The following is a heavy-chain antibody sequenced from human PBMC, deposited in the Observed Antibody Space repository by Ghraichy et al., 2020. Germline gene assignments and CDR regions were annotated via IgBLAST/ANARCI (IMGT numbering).Heavy chain of an antibody. Sequence: SETLSLTCAVSGDVIGAGGYSWSWIRQSPGKGLEWVGYTYHDGTTHLNPSLKNRVTILVDKSKNQFSLNLSSLTAADTAVYYCARGAHDYAFDFWGQEAPVTVTS. V-gene: IGHV4-30-2*06. CDR1: GDVIGAGGYS. CDR2: TYHDGTT. J-gene: IGHJ4*02. D-gene: IGHD4-17*01. CDR3: ARGAHDYAFDF.